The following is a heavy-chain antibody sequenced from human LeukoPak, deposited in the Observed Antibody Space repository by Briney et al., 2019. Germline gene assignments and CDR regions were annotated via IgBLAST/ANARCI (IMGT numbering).Heavy chain of an antibody. Sequence: GGSLRLSCAASGFTFSSYWMHWVRQAPGKGLVWVSRINSDGSSTYYADSVKGRFTISRDNSKNTLYLQMNSLRAEDTAVYYCARAFYSGSSRTNAFDIWGQGTMVTVSS. CDR1: GFTFSSYW. CDR3: ARAFYSGSSRTNAFDI. D-gene: IGHD1-26*01. CDR2: INSDGSST. V-gene: IGHV3-74*01. J-gene: IGHJ3*02.